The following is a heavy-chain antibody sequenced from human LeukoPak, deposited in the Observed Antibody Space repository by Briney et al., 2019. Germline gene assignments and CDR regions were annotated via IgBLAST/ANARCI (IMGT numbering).Heavy chain of an antibody. CDR3: AREGEAVAAAFDY. CDR1: GYTFTSYD. CDR2: INPSGGST. D-gene: IGHD6-19*01. V-gene: IGHV1-46*01. Sequence: ASVKVSCKASGYTFTSYDINWVRQAPGQGLEWMGIINPSGGSTSYAQKFQGRVTMTRDTSTSTVYMELSSLRSEDTAVYYCAREGEAVAAAFDYWGQGTLVTVSS. J-gene: IGHJ4*02.